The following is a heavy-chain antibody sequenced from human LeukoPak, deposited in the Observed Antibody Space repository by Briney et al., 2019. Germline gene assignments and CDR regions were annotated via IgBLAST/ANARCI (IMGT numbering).Heavy chain of an antibody. Sequence: PSETLSLTCTVSGGSISSGGYYWNWIRQHPGKGLEWIGYSYSSGSTNSNPSLKSRVTILVDTSKKQFSLRLSSLTAADTAVYYCARQWGDTAMIDYWGQGTLVTVSS. V-gene: IGHV4-61*08. J-gene: IGHJ4*02. CDR3: ARQWGDTAMIDY. CDR1: GGSISSGGYY. D-gene: IGHD5-18*01. CDR2: SYSSGST.